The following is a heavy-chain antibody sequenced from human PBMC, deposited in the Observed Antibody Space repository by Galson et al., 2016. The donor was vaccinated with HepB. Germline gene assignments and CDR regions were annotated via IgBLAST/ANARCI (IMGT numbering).Heavy chain of an antibody. CDR3: ARDPGGGGDGGNFDY. D-gene: IGHD2-21*02. Sequence: ETLSLTCAVFGGSFSGYYWSWIRQPPGKGLEWIGEIDHSGSTNYNPSLKSRVTISADTSKNHFSLKLSSVTAADTAVYYCARDPGGGGDGGNFDYWGPGTLVAVSS. J-gene: IGHJ4*02. CDR1: GGSFSGYY. V-gene: IGHV4-34*01. CDR2: IDHSGST.